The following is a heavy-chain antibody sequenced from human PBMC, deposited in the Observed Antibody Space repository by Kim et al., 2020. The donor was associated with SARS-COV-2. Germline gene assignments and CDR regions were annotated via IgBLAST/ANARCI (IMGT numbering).Heavy chain of an antibody. CDR3: ATPKTARGSLLFDAFDI. J-gene: IGHJ3*02. V-gene: IGHV1-24*01. CDR1: GYTLTELS. D-gene: IGHD2-21*02. Sequence: ASVKVSCKVSGYTLTELSMHWVRQAPGKGLEWMGGFDPEDGETIYAQKFQGRVTMTEDTSTDTAYMELSSLRSEDTAVYYCATPKTARGSLLFDAFDIWGQGTMVTVSS. CDR2: FDPEDGET.